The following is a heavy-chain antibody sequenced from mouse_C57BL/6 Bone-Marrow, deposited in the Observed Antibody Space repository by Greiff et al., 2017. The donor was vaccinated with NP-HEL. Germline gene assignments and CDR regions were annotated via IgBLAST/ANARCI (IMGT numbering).Heavy chain of an antibody. CDR3: TRWGYQGDY. D-gene: IGHD5-1-1*01. V-gene: IGHV1-15*01. CDR1: GYTFTDYE. J-gene: IGHJ2*01. CDR2: IDPETGGT. Sequence: QVQLQQSGAELVRPGASVTLSCKASGYTFTDYEMHWVKQTPVHGLEWIGAIDPETGGTAYNQKFKGKAILTADKSSSTAYMELRSLTSEDSAVYYCTRWGYQGDYWGQGTTLTVSS.